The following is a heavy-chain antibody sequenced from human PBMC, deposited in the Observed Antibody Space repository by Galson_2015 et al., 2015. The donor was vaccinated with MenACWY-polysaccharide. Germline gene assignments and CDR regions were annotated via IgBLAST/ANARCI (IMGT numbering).Heavy chain of an antibody. V-gene: IGHV4-31*03. CDR2: IYSSRTT. CDR3: ARVMRGTATTSLDY. CDR1: GGSFNSDRYY. D-gene: IGHD1-1*01. J-gene: IGHJ4*02. Sequence: TLSLTCTVSGGSFNSDRYYWSWIRQHPGKGLEWIGYIYSSRTTYYNPSLKDRLSMSVDTSKNQFSLNLSSVTAADTAVYYCARVMRGTATTSLDYWGPGTLVTVSS.